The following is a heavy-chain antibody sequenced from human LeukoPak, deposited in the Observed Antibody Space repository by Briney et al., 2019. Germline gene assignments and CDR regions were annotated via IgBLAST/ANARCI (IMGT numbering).Heavy chain of an antibody. Sequence: PGGSLRLSCAASGFTFSTYAMSWVRQAPGKGLEWVSTISGSGGTTYYADSVKGRFIISRDNSKNTLYLQMNSLRAEDTAVYYCARAAPGGEYYFDYWGQGTLVTVSS. V-gene: IGHV3-23*01. J-gene: IGHJ4*02. CDR3: ARAAPGGEYYFDY. D-gene: IGHD6-6*01. CDR2: ISGSGGTT. CDR1: GFTFSTYA.